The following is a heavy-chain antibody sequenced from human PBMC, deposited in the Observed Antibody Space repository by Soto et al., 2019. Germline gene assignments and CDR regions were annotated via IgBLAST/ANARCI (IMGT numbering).Heavy chain of an antibody. D-gene: IGHD3-22*01. J-gene: IGHJ4*02. CDR2: IYPGDSDT. V-gene: IGHV5-51*01. CDR1: GYSFTSYW. Sequence: HGESLKISCKGSGYSFTSYWIGWVRQMPGKGLEWMGIIYPGDSDTRYSPSFQGQVTISADKSISTAYLQWSSLKASDTAMYYCARLYDSSGYYLYYFDYWGQGTLVTVSS. CDR3: ARLYDSSGYYLYYFDY.